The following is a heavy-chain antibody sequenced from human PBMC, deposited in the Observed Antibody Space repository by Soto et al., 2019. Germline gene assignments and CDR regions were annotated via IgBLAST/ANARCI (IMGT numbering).Heavy chain of an antibody. CDR1: GGTFSSHT. J-gene: IGHJ4*02. V-gene: IGHV1-69*02. CDR2: IIPIPDIT. CDR3: ARGGYCSAATCFQYFDY. Sequence: GASVKVSCKASGGTFSSHTIYWVRQAPGQGLEWMGRIIPIPDITNYAEKFQDRVTISADKSTSTAYMELSSLTSEDTAVYYCARGGYCSAATCFQYFDYWGQGTPVNVSS. D-gene: IGHD2-15*01.